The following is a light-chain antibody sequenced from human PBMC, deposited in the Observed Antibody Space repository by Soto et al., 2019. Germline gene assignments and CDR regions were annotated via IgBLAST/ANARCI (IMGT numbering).Light chain of an antibody. V-gene: IGKV3-20*01. CDR2: GAS. CDR1: QSVNSNY. Sequence: EIVLTQSPGTLSLSPGDRATLSCRASQSVNSNYLAWYQRKPGQAPRLLIYGASNRATDIPYRFSASGSGTDFPLTITTLDAEDFAVYYCQQYDSTPPTFGQGTKVEVK. CDR3: QQYDSTPPT. J-gene: IGKJ1*01.